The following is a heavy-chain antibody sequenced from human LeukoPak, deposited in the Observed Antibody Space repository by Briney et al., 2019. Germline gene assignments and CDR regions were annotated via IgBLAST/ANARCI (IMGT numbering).Heavy chain of an antibody. D-gene: IGHD1-1*01. CDR2: IRYDGSNK. Sequence: SGGSLRLSCAASGFTFSSYGMHWVRQAPGKGLEWVAFIRYDGSNKYYAGSVKGRFTISRDNSKNTLYLQMNSLRAEDTAVYYCAKDWNLLSYWGQGTLVTVSS. V-gene: IGHV3-30*02. CDR3: AKDWNLLSY. CDR1: GFTFSSYG. J-gene: IGHJ4*02.